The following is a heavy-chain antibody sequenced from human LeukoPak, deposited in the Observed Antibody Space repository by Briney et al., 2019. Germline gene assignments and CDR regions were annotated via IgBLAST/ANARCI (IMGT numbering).Heavy chain of an antibody. CDR1: GFTFSSYA. CDR2: IWYDETYK. J-gene: IGHJ4*02. D-gene: IGHD5-18*01. Sequence: GGSLRLSCAASGFTFSSYAMHWVRQAPGKGLEWVAVIWYDETYKYYADSVKGRFTISRDNFKNTLYLQMNSLRAEDTALYYCAKDPHGSYGPRYFFDSWGQGTLVTVSS. V-gene: IGHV3-33*06. CDR3: AKDPHGSYGPRYFFDS.